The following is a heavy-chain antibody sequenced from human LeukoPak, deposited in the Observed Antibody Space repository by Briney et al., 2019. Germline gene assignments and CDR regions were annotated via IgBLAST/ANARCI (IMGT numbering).Heavy chain of an antibody. CDR2: IDSDVSST. CDR3: ARETYYDFWSGYYHYYYYMDV. Sequence: GGSLRLSXEVSGFTFNTHWMHWVRQAPGKGLVWVSRIDSDVSSTTYADSVKGRFTISRDNAKNTLYLQMNSLRAEDTAVYYCARETYYDFWSGYYHYYYYMDVWGKGTMVTVSS. V-gene: IGHV3-74*03. CDR1: GFTFNTHW. D-gene: IGHD3-3*01. J-gene: IGHJ6*03.